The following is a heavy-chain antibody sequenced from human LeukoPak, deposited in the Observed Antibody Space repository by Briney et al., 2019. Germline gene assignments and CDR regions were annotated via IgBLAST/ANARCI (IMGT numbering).Heavy chain of an antibody. CDR2: INPNSGGT. CDR3: ARGDYDYVWGSYRYFPFDY. J-gene: IGHJ4*02. D-gene: IGHD3-16*02. V-gene: IGHV1-2*06. Sequence: EASVKVSCXASGYTFTGYYMHWVRQAPGQGLEWMGRINPNSGGTNYAQKFQGRVTMTRDTSISTAYMELSRLRSDDTAVYYCARGDYDYVWGSYRYFPFDYWGQGTLVTVSS. CDR1: GYTFTGYY.